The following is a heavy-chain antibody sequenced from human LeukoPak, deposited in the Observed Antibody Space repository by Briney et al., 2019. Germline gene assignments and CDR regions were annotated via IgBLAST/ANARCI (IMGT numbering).Heavy chain of an antibody. CDR3: ARDVGYYDSRGLGLDY. J-gene: IGHJ4*02. V-gene: IGHV1-46*01. CDR2: INPSGGST. Sequence: ASVKVSCNASGYTFTSYYMHWVRQAPGQGLEWMGIINPSGGSTSYAQKFQGRVTMTTDTSTSTAYMELRSLRSDDTAVYYCARDVGYYDSRGLGLDYWGQGTLVTVSS. CDR1: GYTFTSYY. D-gene: IGHD3-22*01.